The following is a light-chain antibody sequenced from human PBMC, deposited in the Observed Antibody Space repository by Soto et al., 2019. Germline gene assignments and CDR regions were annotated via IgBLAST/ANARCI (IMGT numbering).Light chain of an antibody. V-gene: IGKV3-15*01. CDR3: QQYFEWPPMT. J-gene: IGKJ1*01. CDR1: ETDATN. CDR2: GAS. Sequence: VMTQSPATLSVSPGERATLSCWASETDATNLAWYQQKPGQAPRLLISGASTRAAGISDRFRGSGSGTEFTPTIMSLRSEDSAIYYCQQYFEWPPMTFGQGTKVEI.